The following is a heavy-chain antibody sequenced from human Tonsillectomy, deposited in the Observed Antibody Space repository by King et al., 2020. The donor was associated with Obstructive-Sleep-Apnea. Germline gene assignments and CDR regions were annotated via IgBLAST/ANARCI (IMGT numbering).Heavy chain of an antibody. CDR1: GFTVSSNY. CDR2: IYSGGST. Sequence: VQLVESGGGLVQPGGSLRLSCAASGFTVSSNYVSWVRQAPGKGLEWVSVIYSGGSTYYADSVKGRFTISRDNSKNTPYLQMDSLRAEETAVYYCARDVQIAARGNWGQGTLVTVSS. CDR3: ARDVQIAARGN. D-gene: IGHD6-6*01. V-gene: IGHV3-66*01. J-gene: IGHJ4*02.